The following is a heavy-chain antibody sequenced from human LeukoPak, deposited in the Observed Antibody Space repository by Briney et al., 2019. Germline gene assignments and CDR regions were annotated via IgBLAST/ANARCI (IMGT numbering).Heavy chain of an antibody. CDR3: AKDWGPHYGDPTDDY. Sequence: PGRSLRLSCAASGFTFSSYGMHWVRQAPGKGLEGVAFIRYDGSNKYYADSVRGRFTISRDNSKNTLYLQMNSLRAEDTAVYYCAKDWGPHYGDPTDDYWGQGTLVTVSS. D-gene: IGHD4-17*01. CDR1: GFTFSSYG. V-gene: IGHV3-30*02. J-gene: IGHJ4*02. CDR2: IRYDGSNK.